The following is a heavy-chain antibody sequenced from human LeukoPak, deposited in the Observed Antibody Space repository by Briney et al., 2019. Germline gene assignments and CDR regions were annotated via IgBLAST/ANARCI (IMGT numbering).Heavy chain of an antibody. D-gene: IGHD6-19*01. J-gene: IGHJ4*02. CDR2: INPNSGGT. V-gene: IGHV1-2*02. Sequence: ASVKVSCKASGYTFTGYYMYWVRQAPGQGLEWMGWINPNSGGTNYAQKFQGRVTMTRDTSISTAYMELSRLRSDDTAVYYCARGGEQWLAARYYFDYWGQGTLVTVSS. CDR1: GYTFTGYY. CDR3: ARGGEQWLAARYYFDY.